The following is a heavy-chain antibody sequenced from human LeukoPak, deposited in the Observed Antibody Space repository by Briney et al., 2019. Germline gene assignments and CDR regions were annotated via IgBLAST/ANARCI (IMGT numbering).Heavy chain of an antibody. Sequence: SETLSLTCTVSAGSVSSYYWSWLRQPPGKGLEGSGYIYYSGSTNYNPSLKSRVTISVDTSKNQFSLKLSSVTAADTAVYYCARDTPYYAILTGYYREANYYYGMDVWGKGTTVTVSS. CDR1: AGSVSSYY. J-gene: IGHJ6*04. V-gene: IGHV4-59*02. CDR2: IYYSGST. D-gene: IGHD3-9*01. CDR3: ARDTPYYAILTGYYREANYYYGMDV.